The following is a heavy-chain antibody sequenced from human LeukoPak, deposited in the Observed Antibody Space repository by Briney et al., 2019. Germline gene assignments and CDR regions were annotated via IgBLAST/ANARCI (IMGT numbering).Heavy chain of an antibody. CDR2: IKQDGSEK. J-gene: IGHJ4*02. Sequence: GGPLRLSSAASGFTFSNYWMSWVRQAPGQGLEWVAKIKQDGSEKYYVDSVKGRFTISRDNAKNSLYLQLNSLRAEDTAVYYCAREMPSGDSFDYWGQGTLVTISS. V-gene: IGHV3-7*01. CDR3: AREMPSGDSFDY. D-gene: IGHD7-27*01. CDR1: GFTFSNYW.